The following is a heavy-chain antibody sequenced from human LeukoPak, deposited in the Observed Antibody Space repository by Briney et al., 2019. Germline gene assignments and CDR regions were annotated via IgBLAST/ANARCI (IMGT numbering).Heavy chain of an antibody. CDR2: INHSGST. Sequence: PSETLSLTCGVYGGSFSGYYWSWIRQPPGKGLEWIGEINHSGSTNYNPSLKSRVTISVDTSKNQFSLKLSSVTAADTAVYYCARHVRGYCSSTSCYWRNWFDPWGQGTLVTVSS. V-gene: IGHV4-34*01. D-gene: IGHD2-2*01. J-gene: IGHJ5*02. CDR1: GGSFSGYY. CDR3: ARHVRGYCSSTSCYWRNWFDP.